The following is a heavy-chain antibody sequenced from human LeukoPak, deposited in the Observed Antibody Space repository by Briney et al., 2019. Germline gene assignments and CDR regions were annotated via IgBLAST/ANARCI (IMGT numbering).Heavy chain of an antibody. CDR3: ARVGIVVVPAAPNAFDI. V-gene: IGHV4-59*01. D-gene: IGHD2-2*01. CDR1: GGSISSYY. CDR2: IYYSGST. Sequence: PSETLSLTCTVSGGSISSYYWSWIRQPPGKGLEWIGYIYYSGSTNYNPSLKSRVTISVDTSKNQFSLKLSSVTAADTAVYYCARVGIVVVPAAPNAFDIWGQGTMVTVSS. J-gene: IGHJ3*02.